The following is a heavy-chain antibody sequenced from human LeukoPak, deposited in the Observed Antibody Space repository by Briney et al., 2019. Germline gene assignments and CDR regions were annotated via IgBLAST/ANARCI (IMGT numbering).Heavy chain of an antibody. D-gene: IGHD6-19*01. CDR3: ARPIPLIAVAVSDY. V-gene: IGHV3-11*01. Sequence: GGSLRLSCAASGFTFSDYNMRWIRQAPGKGLEWVSSISRSGSTKYYADSVKGRFTISRDNAKNSLFLQMNSLRAEDTAVYYCARPIPLIAVAVSDYWGQGTLVTVSS. J-gene: IGHJ4*02. CDR2: ISRSGSTK. CDR1: GFTFSDYN.